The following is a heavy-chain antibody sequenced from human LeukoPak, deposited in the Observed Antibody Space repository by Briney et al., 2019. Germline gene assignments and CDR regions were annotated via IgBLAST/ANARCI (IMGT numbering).Heavy chain of an antibody. CDR2: IHVTGRT. CDR1: GASISSGNYY. J-gene: IGHJ5*02. V-gene: IGHV4-61*02. D-gene: IGHD2-8*02. Sequence: KPSQTLSLTCTVSGASISSGNYYWGWIRQTAGRGLEWIGRIHVTGRTDYNPSLKSRVTVSLDTAKNQYSLQLSSVSAADTAIYYCARGHTGQNWFDPWGQGTLVTVSS. CDR3: ARGHTGQNWFDP.